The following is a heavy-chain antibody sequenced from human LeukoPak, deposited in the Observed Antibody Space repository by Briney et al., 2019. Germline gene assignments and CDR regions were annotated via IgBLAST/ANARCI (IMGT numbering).Heavy chain of an antibody. CDR1: GGSISSGGYY. Sequence: PSETLSLTCAVSGGSISSGGYYWSWIRQHPGKGLEWIGYIYYSGSTYYNPSLESRVTISVDTSKNQFSLKLSSVTAADTAVYYCARVPAGAGGAMVNFDYWGQGTLVTVSS. CDR3: ARVPAGAGGAMVNFDY. D-gene: IGHD5-18*01. CDR2: IYYSGST. J-gene: IGHJ4*02. V-gene: IGHV4-31*11.